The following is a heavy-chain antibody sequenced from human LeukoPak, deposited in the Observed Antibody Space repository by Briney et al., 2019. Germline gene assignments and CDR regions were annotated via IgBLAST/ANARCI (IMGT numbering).Heavy chain of an antibody. Sequence: GGSLRLSCAASGFTFSSYWMSWVRQAPGKGLEWVSAISGSGGSSYYADSVKGRFTISRDNSKNTLYLQMNSLRAEDTAVYYCARRTILTAPLDYWGQGTLVTVSP. CDR3: ARRTILTAPLDY. D-gene: IGHD3-9*01. V-gene: IGHV3-23*01. CDR1: GFTFSSYW. CDR2: ISGSGGSS. J-gene: IGHJ4*02.